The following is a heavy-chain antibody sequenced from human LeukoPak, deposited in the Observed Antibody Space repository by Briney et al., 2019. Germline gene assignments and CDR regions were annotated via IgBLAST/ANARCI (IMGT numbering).Heavy chain of an antibody. D-gene: IGHD5-24*01. CDR2: MNHNEST. J-gene: IGHJ6*02. CDR1: GGSVSGYY. CDR3: ARDSYNTTGMDV. V-gene: IGHV4-34*04. Sequence: PSQTLSLTCAVYGGSVSGYYWSWIRQPPGPGMDLNGVMNHNESTNNNHSLKSRSTISIDTAKNQFSLKLSLVTAAATDASYCARDSYNTTGMDVWGQGTTGTVSS.